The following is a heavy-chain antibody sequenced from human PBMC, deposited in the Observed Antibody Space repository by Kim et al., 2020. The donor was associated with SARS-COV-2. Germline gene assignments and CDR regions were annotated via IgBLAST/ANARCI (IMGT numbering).Heavy chain of an antibody. CDR1: GFTFSSYG. CDR2: ISYDGSNK. D-gene: IGHD2-8*02. CDR3: AKDLVAPSRPKPYYYYY. Sequence: GGSLRLSCAASGFTFSSYGMHWVRQAPGKGLEWVAVISYDGSNKYYADSVKGRFTISRDNSKNTLYLQMNSLRAEDTAVYYCAKDLVAPSRPKPYYYYY. J-gene: IGHJ6*01. V-gene: IGHV3-30*18.